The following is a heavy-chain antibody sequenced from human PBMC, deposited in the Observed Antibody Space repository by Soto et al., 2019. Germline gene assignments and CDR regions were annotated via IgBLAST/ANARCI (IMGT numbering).Heavy chain of an antibody. Sequence: QVQLVESGGGVVQPGRSLRLSCAASGFTFSSYAMHWVRQAPGKGLEWVAVISYDGSNKYYADSVKGRFTISRDNSMNALYLKMNSLRAEDTAVYYCAGEYYRFNSGYGFSMDVWGQGTTVTVSS. J-gene: IGHJ6*02. CDR2: ISYDGSNK. CDR3: AGEYYRFNSGYGFSMDV. D-gene: IGHD5-12*01. CDR1: GFTFSSYA. V-gene: IGHV3-30-3*01.